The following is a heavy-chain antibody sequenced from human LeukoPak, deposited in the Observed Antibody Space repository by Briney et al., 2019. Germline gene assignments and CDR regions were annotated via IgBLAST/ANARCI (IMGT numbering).Heavy chain of an antibody. J-gene: IGHJ4*02. CDR2: IIPIFGTA. CDR1: GGTFSSYA. V-gene: IGHV1-69*05. D-gene: IGHD5-18*01. CDR3: ARDGYSYGNTFDC. Sequence: SVKVSCKASGGTFSSYAISWVRQAPGQGLEWMGRIIPIFGTANYAQKFQGRVTITTDESTSTAYMELSSLRSEDTAVYYCARDGYSYGNTFDCWGQGTLVTVSS.